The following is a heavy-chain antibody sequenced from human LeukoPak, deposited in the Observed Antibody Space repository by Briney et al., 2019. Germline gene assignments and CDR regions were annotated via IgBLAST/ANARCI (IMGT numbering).Heavy chain of an antibody. Sequence: ASVKVSCKASGYTFTSYGISWVRQAPGQGLEWMGWISAYNGNTNHAQKLQGRVTMTTDTSTSTAYMELRSLRSDDTAVYYCARAYWFDILTELSDTDYYYYMDVWGKGTTVTVSS. CDR2: ISAYNGNT. D-gene: IGHD3-9*01. J-gene: IGHJ6*03. CDR1: GYTFTSYG. CDR3: ARAYWFDILTELSDTDYYYYMDV. V-gene: IGHV1-18*01.